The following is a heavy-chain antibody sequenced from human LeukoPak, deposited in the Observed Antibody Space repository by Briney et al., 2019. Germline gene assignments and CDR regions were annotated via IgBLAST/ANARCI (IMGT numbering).Heavy chain of an antibody. D-gene: IGHD2-15*01. Sequence: GRSLRLSCTASGFTFGDYTMNWVRQAPGKGLEWVGFIRSKAYGRTIEYAASVKDRFTISRDDSKSIAYLQLNSLKTEDTAVYYCTKGSCSGGSCYSTPWGQGTLVTVSS. J-gene: IGHJ5*02. CDR1: GFTFGDYT. CDR2: IRSKAYGRTI. CDR3: TKGSCSGGSCYSTP. V-gene: IGHV3-49*04.